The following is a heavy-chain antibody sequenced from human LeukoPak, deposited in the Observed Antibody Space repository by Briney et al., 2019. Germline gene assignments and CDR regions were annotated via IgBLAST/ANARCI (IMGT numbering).Heavy chain of an antibody. Sequence: GGSLRLSCAASGFTFGTYAMHWVRQAPGKGLEWVAVILSDGSIQNSADSVRGRFIISRDNSKNTLFLQMNRLRTEDTAVYYCARGAILGGYNLIDDWGQGTLVTVSS. J-gene: IGHJ4*02. CDR2: ILSDGSIQ. V-gene: IGHV3-30*04. D-gene: IGHD1-26*01. CDR3: ARGAILGGYNLIDD. CDR1: GFTFGTYA.